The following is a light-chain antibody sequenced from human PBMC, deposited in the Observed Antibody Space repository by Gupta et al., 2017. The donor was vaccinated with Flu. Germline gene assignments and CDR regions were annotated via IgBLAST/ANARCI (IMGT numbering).Light chain of an antibody. CDR2: RNN. J-gene: IGLJ3*02. V-gene: IGLV3-9*02. Sequence: GQAPLLVIYRNNNRPSGIPERFSGSKSGNTATLTISGAQAGDEADYSCQLWDSMSVSVFGGGTKLTVL. CDR3: QLWDSMSVSV.